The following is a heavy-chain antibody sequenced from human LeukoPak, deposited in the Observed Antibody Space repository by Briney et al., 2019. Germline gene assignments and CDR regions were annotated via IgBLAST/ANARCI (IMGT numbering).Heavy chain of an antibody. J-gene: IGHJ5*02. Sequence: PGGSLRLSCAASGLIFTKYYMNWVRQAPGKGLEFVSSIHSNGISTYYGNSVKGRFTVSRDNSKNTVYLQMGSLREEDMAVYYCARTQQWLATGGWYWFDTWGQGTLVTVSS. CDR2: IHSNGIST. CDR3: ARTQQWLATGGWYWFDT. D-gene: IGHD6-19*01. V-gene: IGHV3-64*01. CDR1: GLIFTKYY.